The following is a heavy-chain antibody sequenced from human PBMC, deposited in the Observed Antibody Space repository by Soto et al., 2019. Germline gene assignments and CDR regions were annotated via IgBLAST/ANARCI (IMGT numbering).Heavy chain of an antibody. CDR2: INPNSGGT. D-gene: IGHD6-6*01. J-gene: IGHJ4*02. V-gene: IGHV1-2*02. Sequence: GASVKVSCKASGYTFTGYYMHWVRQAPGQGLEWMGWINPNSGGTNYAQKFQGRVTMTRDTSISTAYMELSRLRSDDTAVYYCARESGGKYSSPPNFDYWGQGTLVTVS. CDR3: ARESGGKYSSPPNFDY. CDR1: GYTFTGYY.